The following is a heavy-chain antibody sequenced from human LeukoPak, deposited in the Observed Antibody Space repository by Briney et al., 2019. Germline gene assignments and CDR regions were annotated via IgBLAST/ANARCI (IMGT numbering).Heavy chain of an antibody. Sequence: ASVKVSCKASGYTFTSYDINWVRQATGQGLEWMGWMNPNSGNTGYVQKFQGRVTMTRNTSISTAYMELSSLRSEDTAVYYCARGAGSYGYEDAFDIWGQGTMVTVSS. CDR1: GYTFTSYD. J-gene: IGHJ3*02. D-gene: IGHD5-18*01. V-gene: IGHV1-8*01. CDR3: ARGAGSYGYEDAFDI. CDR2: MNPNSGNT.